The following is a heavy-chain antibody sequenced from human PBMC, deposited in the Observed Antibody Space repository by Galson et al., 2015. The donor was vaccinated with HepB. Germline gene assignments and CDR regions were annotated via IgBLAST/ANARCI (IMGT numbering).Heavy chain of an antibody. CDR2: IWFAGSQK. V-gene: IGHV3-33*01. Sequence: SLRLSCAASGFTFGRDGMHWVRQAPGKGLESVAFIWFAGSQKYHADPGKGRFTISRDNFKNTLYLQMNSLRPDDTAVYYCARISPVATTVYYYYGMDVWGQGTTVTVSS. CDR3: ARISPVATTVYYYYGMDV. D-gene: IGHD5-12*01. CDR1: GFTFGRDG. J-gene: IGHJ6*02.